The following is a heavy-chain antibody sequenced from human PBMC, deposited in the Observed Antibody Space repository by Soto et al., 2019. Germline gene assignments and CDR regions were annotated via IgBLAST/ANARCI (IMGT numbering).Heavy chain of an antibody. Sequence: GASVKVSCKASGYTFTSYAMHWVRQAPGQRLEWMGWINAGNGNTKYSQKFQGRVTITRDTSASTAYMELSSLRSEDTAVYYCARDSLTTVARQWFDPWGQGTLVTVS. J-gene: IGHJ5*02. V-gene: IGHV1-3*01. CDR3: ARDSLTTVARQWFDP. D-gene: IGHD4-17*01. CDR2: INAGNGNT. CDR1: GYTFTSYA.